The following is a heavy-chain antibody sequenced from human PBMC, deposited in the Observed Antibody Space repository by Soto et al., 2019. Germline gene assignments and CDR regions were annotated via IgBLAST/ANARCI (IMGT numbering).Heavy chain of an antibody. CDR2: ISYDGSNK. J-gene: IGHJ4*02. Sequence: QVQLVESGGGVVQPGRSLRLSCAASGFTFSSYGMHWVRQAPGKGLEWVAVISYDGSNKYYADSVKGRFTISRDNSKNTLYLQMNSLRAEDTAVYYCAKDQYSYCSDYWGQGTMVTVSS. CDR3: AKDQYSYCSDY. D-gene: IGHD5-18*01. CDR1: GFTFSSYG. V-gene: IGHV3-30*18.